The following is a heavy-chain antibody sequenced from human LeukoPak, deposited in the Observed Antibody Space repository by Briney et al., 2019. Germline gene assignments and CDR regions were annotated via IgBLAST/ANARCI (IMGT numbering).Heavy chain of an antibody. CDR3: ARHRSMGELPKF. Sequence: GGSLRLSGAASGLTFDDYAMSWVRQVPGKGLNWVSAINWNGGSTRYRESVKGRFTISRDTAKNSVYLQMNSLSPEDTALYYCARHRSMGELPKFWGQGTLVSVSS. V-gene: IGHV3-20*04. J-gene: IGHJ4*02. CDR2: INWNGGST. CDR1: GLTFDDYA. D-gene: IGHD1-26*01.